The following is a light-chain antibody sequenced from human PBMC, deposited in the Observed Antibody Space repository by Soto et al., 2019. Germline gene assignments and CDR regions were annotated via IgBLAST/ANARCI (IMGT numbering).Light chain of an antibody. Sequence: DIQMTQSPSTLSASVGDRVTITCRASQSISSWLAWYQQKPGKAPKLLIYTASSLESGVPSRFSGSGSGTEFTLTINSLQPDDFATYYCQEYTSHSRYTFGQGTKLEIK. CDR1: QSISSW. J-gene: IGKJ2*01. V-gene: IGKV1-5*03. CDR2: TAS. CDR3: QEYTSHSRYT.